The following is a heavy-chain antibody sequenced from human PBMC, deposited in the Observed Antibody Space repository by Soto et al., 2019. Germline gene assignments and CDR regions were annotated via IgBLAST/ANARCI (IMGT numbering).Heavy chain of an antibody. CDR1: GFNFTRYG. CDR3: ARESEDLNSNFDY. V-gene: IGHV3-21*06. D-gene: IGHD1-20*01. J-gene: IGHJ4*02. Sequence: GGSVRLGYTASGFNFTRYGMNWFRHAPGDVLDWVSSISSTTNHLYYGDSMKGRFTISRDNGKTSLYLEINSLRADDTAVYYCARESEDLNSNFDYWGQVTLVTVSS. CDR2: ISSTTNHL.